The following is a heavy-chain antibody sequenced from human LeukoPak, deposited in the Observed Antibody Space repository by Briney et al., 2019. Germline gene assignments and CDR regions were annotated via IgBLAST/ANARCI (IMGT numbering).Heavy chain of an antibody. J-gene: IGHJ3*02. D-gene: IGHD3-16*01. CDR2: TYYRSKWYT. Sequence: SQTLSLTCAISGDSVSSNSAGWNWIRQSPSRGLEWLGRTYYRSKWYTDFAPFSRNRITINPDTSMNQFSLQLTSVTPEDTAVYYCARGGLISLAYTPLGAFDIWGQGTMVSVSS. CDR3: ARGGLISLAYTPLGAFDI. V-gene: IGHV6-1*01. CDR1: GDSVSSNSAG.